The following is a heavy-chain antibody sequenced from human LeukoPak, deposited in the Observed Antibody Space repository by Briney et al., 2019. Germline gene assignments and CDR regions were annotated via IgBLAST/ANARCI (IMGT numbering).Heavy chain of an antibody. CDR2: INSGSSTM. V-gene: IGHV3-48*02. J-gene: IGHJ6*02. Sequence: GGSLRLSCAASGFTFISYSMTWVRQAPGKGLEWVSYINSGSSTMYYADSVKGRFTISRDNGKTSLYLQMNSLRDEDTAVYYCARVIAVVRGGGLSYYYAMDVWGQGSTVTVSS. CDR3: ARVIAVVRGGGLSYYYAMDV. CDR1: GFTFISYS. D-gene: IGHD3-10*01.